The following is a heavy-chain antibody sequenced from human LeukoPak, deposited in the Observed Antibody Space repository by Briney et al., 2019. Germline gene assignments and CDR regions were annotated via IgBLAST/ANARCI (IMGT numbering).Heavy chain of an antibody. Sequence: ASVKVSCKASGYTFTSYAMNWVRQAPGQGLEWMGWINTNTGNPTYAQGFTGRFVFSLDTSVSTAYLQISSLKAEDTAVYYCARSPGKQLATYYYYMDVWGKGTTVTVSS. CDR1: GYTFTSYA. V-gene: IGHV7-4-1*02. CDR3: ARSPGKQLATYYYYMDV. CDR2: INTNTGNP. J-gene: IGHJ6*03. D-gene: IGHD6-13*01.